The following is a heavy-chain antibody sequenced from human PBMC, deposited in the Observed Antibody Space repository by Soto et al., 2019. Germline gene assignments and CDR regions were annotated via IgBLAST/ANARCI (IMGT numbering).Heavy chain of an antibody. Sequence: GGSLRLSCAASGFSFISYDMHWVRQAPGKGLEWVAVVSHDGSNKYYADSVKGRFTISRDNSKNTLYLQMNTLRAEDTALYYCAKGTQPHCSSTSCSGMDVWGQGTRSPSP. J-gene: IGHJ6*02. CDR1: GFSFISYD. D-gene: IGHD2-2*01. CDR2: VSHDGSNK. V-gene: IGHV3-30*18. CDR3: AKGTQPHCSSTSCSGMDV.